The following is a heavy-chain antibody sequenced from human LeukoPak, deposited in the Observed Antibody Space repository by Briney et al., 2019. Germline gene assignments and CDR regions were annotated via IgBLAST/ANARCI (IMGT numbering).Heavy chain of an antibody. J-gene: IGHJ4*02. D-gene: IGHD4-17*01. V-gene: IGHV1-69*13. CDR3: ARGLRYDYFDY. CDR2: IIPIFGTA. CDR1: GGTFSSYA. Sequence: GASVKVSCKASGGTFSSYAISWVRQAPGQGLEWMGGIIPIFGTANYAQKFQGRVTIPADESTSTTYMELSSLRSEDTAVYYCARGLRYDYFDYWGQGTLVTVSS.